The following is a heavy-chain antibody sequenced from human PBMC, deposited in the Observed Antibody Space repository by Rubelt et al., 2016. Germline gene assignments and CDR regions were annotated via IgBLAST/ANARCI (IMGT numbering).Heavy chain of an antibody. J-gene: IGHJ4*02. CDR1: GGSFSGYY. Sequence: QVQLQQWGAGLLKPSETLSLTCAVYGGSFSGYYWSWIRQPPGKGLEWIGEINHSGSTNYNPSLQSRRTISVDTSKNQFSLKRGSVTAADTAVYYCARSGSSYGSETFDYWGQGTLLTVSS. CDR2: INHSGST. CDR3: ARSGSSYGSETFDY. D-gene: IGHD5-18*01. V-gene: IGHV4-34*01.